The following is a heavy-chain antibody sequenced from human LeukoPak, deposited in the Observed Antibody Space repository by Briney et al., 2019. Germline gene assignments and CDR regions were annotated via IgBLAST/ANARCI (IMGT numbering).Heavy chain of an antibody. CDR2: IIPILGIA. CDR1: GGTFSSYA. J-gene: IGHJ4*02. V-gene: IGHV1-69*04. D-gene: IGHD1-26*01. CDR3: ARGGGSYYGNFDY. Sequence: SVKVSCKASGGTFSSYAISWLRQAPGQGLEWMGRIIPILGIANYAQKFQGRVTITADKSTSTAYMELSSLRSEDTAVYYCARGGGSYYGNFDYWGQGTLVTVSS.